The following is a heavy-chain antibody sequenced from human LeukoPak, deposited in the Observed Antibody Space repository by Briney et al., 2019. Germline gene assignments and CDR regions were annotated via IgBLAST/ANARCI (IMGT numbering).Heavy chain of an antibody. D-gene: IGHD5/OR15-5a*01. J-gene: IGHJ1*01. CDR3: SGAWSTRLKS. CDR1: GESLNSYY. Sequence: SDTLSLTCAVYGESLNSYYWSWIRQSPGKGLEWIGDILDGKTVNYNPSLKSRVTISAVTSSQQFSLSLRSVTAADTAVYCASGAWSTRLKSWAQGALVIVSS. CDR2: ILDGKTV. V-gene: IGHV4-34*12.